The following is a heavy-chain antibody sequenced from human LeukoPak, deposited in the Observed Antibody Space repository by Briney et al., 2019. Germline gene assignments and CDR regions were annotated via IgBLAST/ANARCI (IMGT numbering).Heavy chain of an antibody. D-gene: IGHD3-10*01. CDR3: ARQSGSYDY. J-gene: IGHJ4*02. CDR1: GDSISGYY. CDR2: IYNSGST. Sequence: PSETLSLTCTVSGDSISGYYWSWIRQLPGKGLEWIGYIYNSGSTNYNPSLKSRVTISVDTSKNQFSLKLSSVTAADTAIYYCARQSGSYDYWGQGTLVTVSS. V-gene: IGHV4-59*08.